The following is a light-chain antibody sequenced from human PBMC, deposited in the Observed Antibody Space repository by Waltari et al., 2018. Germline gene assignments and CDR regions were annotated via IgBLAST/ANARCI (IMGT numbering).Light chain of an antibody. J-gene: IGLJ3*02. CDR3: NSYTSTTTWV. CDR2: ETL. V-gene: IGLV2-14*01. CDR1: SSDVGANKY. Sequence: QSALTQPASVSGSPGQSITISCTGTSSDVGANKYVSWYQHHPGKVPKLLIYETLNRPSGISNRFSGSKSGNTASLTITGIQAEDEADYYCNSYTSTTTWVFGGGTKLTVL.